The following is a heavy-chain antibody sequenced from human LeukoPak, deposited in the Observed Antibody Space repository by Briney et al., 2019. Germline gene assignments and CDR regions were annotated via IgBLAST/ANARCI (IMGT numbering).Heavy chain of an antibody. CDR3: ARTRSGAFDI. CDR1: GFTFSNYN. Sequence: PGGSLRLSCAASGFTFSNYNMNWVRQAQGKGLEWISYISSSGITIYYTDSVKGRFTISRDDAKNSLYLQMNSLRDEDTAVYYCARTRSGAFDIWGQGTMVTVSS. V-gene: IGHV3-48*02. J-gene: IGHJ3*02. D-gene: IGHD2-2*01. CDR2: ISSSGITI.